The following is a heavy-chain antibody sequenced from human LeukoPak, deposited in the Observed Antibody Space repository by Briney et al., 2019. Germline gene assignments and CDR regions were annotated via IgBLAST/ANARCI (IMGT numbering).Heavy chain of an antibody. D-gene: IGHD2-21*02. J-gene: IGHJ4*02. V-gene: IGHV4-59*05. CDR1: GGSISYYY. Sequence: PSETLSLTCTVSGGSISYYYWSWIRQPAGKGLEWIGSIYYSGSTYYNPSLKSRVTISVDTSKNQFSLKLSSVTAADTAVYYCARQDIVVVTAIDYWGQGTLVTVSS. CDR3: ARQDIVVVTAIDY. CDR2: IYYSGST.